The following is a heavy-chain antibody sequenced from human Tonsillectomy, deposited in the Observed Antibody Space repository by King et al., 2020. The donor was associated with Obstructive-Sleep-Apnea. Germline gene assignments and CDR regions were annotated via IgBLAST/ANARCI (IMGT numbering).Heavy chain of an antibody. CDR3: ARDPYGDHVFDY. CDR2: IHSGGST. D-gene: IGHD4-17*01. Sequence: QLVQSGGGLVQPGGSLRLSCVASGFTVRYNYMNWVRQAPGKGLEWVSVIHSGGSTYYADSVKGRFTISRDNSKNTLYLQMNSLRAEDTAVYYCARDPYGDHVFDYWGQGTLVTVSS. CDR1: GFTVRYNY. V-gene: IGHV3-66*01. J-gene: IGHJ4*02.